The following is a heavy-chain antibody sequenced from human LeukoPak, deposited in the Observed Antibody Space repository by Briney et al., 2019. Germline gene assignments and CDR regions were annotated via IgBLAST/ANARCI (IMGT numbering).Heavy chain of an antibody. J-gene: IGHJ4*02. D-gene: IGHD3-9*01. CDR1: GGSFSGYY. CDR2: INHSGST. CDR3: ARTLDYDILTGYSLARYYFDY. Sequence: SETLSLTCAVYGGSFSGYYWSWIRQPPGRGLEWIGEINHSGSTNYNPSLKSRVTISVDTSKNQFSLKLSSVTAADTAVYYCARTLDYDILTGYSLARYYFDYWGQGTLVTVSS. V-gene: IGHV4-34*01.